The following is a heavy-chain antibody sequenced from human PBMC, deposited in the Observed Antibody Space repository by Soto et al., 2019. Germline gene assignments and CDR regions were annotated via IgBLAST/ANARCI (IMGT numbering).Heavy chain of an antibody. CDR3: ARGIVNFAFDI. V-gene: IGHV4-34*01. CDR1: GGSFSCYY. Sequence: SETLSLTCAVYGGSFSCYYWIWIRQPPGKGLEWIGEINHSGSTNYNPSLKSRVTISVDTSKNQFSLKLSSVTAADTAVYYCARGIVNFAFDIWGQGTMVTVSS. D-gene: IGHD1-26*01. CDR2: INHSGST. J-gene: IGHJ3*02.